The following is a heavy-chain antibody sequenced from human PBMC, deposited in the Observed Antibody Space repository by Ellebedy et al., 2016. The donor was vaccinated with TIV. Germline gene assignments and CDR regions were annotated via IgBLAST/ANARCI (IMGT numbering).Heavy chain of an antibody. V-gene: IGHV3-23*01. CDR1: GVGLNAYA. Sequence: PGGSLRLSCEVSGVGLNAYAINWVRQTPGKGLEWVSIMSGNGRKSDSADSVKGRFAMSRDESKNTVYLHMNSLRADDTAVYFCAKDNSLEQYDYFAMDVWGQGTTVTVSS. J-gene: IGHJ6*02. CDR3: AKDNSLEQYDYFAMDV. D-gene: IGHD1-1*01. CDR2: MSGNGRKS.